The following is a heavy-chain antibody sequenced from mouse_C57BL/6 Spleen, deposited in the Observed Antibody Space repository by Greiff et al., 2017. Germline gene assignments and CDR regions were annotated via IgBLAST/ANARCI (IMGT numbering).Heavy chain of an antibody. CDR2: INPGSGGT. CDR1: GYAFTNYL. V-gene: IGHV1-54*01. CDR3: ARRAYYGSSYFDY. J-gene: IGHJ2*01. D-gene: IGHD1-1*01. Sequence: QVQLQQSGAELVRPGTSVKVSCKASGYAFTNYLIEWVKQRPGQGLEWIGVINPGSGGTNYNEKFKGKATLTADKSSSTAYMQLSSLTSEDSAVYCCARRAYYGSSYFDYWGQGTTLTVSS.